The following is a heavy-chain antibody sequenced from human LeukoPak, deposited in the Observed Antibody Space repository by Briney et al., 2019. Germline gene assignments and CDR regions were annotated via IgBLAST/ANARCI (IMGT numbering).Heavy chain of an antibody. J-gene: IGHJ4*02. Sequence: SETLSLTCTVSGGSISNYYWSWIRQPPGKGLEWIGEIYHSGSTNYNPSLKSRVTISVDKSKNQFSLKLSSVTAADTAVYYCARRRSSGWSYQFDYWGQGTLVTVSS. CDR3: ARRRSSGWSYQFDY. CDR2: IYHSGST. V-gene: IGHV4-34*01. D-gene: IGHD6-19*01. CDR1: GGSISNYY.